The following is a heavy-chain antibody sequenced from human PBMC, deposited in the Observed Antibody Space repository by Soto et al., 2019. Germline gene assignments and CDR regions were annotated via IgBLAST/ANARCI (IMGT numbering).Heavy chain of an antibody. D-gene: IGHD1-1*01. CDR1: GITFSHYS. CDR2: ITGSGANT. Sequence: PGGSLRLSCAASGITFSHYSMSWVRQAPRKGLEWVSTITGSGANTYYADSVKGRFTISRDISKNTVILLMDSLRAEDTAIYYCAKLSGLDAIDLWGQGTKVTLSS. V-gene: IGHV3-23*01. J-gene: IGHJ3*01. CDR3: AKLSGLDAIDL.